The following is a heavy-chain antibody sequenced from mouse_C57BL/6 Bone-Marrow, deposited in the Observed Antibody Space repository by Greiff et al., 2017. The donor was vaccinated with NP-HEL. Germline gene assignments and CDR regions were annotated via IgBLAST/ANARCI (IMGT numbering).Heavy chain of an antibody. Sequence: EVKLMESGGDLVKPGGSLKLSCAASGFTFSSYGMSWVRQTPDKRLGWVATISSGGSYTYSPDSVKGRFTISRDNAKNTLYLQMSSLKSEDTAMYYCARHYYSNYFDYWGQGTTLTVSS. CDR1: GFTFSSYG. D-gene: IGHD2-5*01. CDR3: ARHYYSNYFDY. CDR2: ISSGGSYT. J-gene: IGHJ2*01. V-gene: IGHV5-6*01.